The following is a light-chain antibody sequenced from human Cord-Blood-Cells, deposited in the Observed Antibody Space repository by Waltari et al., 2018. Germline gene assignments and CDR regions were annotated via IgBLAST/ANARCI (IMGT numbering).Light chain of an antibody. CDR1: QSISSY. CDR3: QQSYSTPWA. CDR2: AAS. V-gene: IGKV1-39*01. J-gene: IGKJ1*01. Sequence: DIQMTQSPSSLSASVGDSVTITCRASQSISSYLNWYQQKPGKAPKLLIYAASSLQSGGPSRCSGSGSWTDCTLTISSLQPEDFATYYCQQSYSTPWAFGQGTKVEIK.